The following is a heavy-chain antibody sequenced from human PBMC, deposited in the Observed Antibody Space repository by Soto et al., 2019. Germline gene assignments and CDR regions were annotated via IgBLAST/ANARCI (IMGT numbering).Heavy chain of an antibody. J-gene: IGHJ4*02. V-gene: IGHV4-34*01. D-gene: IGHD3-10*01. CDR2: INHSGST. Sequence: SETLSLTCAVYGGSFSGYYWSWIRQPPGKGLEWIGEINHSGSTNYNPSLKSRVTISVDTSKNQFSLKLSSVTAADTAVDYCARGRFTYYFDYWGQGTLVTVSS. CDR1: GGSFSGYY. CDR3: ARGRFTYYFDY.